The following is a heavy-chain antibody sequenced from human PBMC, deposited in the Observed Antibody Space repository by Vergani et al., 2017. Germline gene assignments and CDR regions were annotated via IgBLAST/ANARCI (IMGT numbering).Heavy chain of an antibody. CDR3: AKHFRGWGIVY. V-gene: IGHV3-30*02. J-gene: IGHJ4*02. CDR2: LQFDGSNQ. D-gene: IGHD3-16*01. CDR1: GFTLSNYD. Sequence: QVQLVESGGGVVQRGGSLRLSCAPSGFTLSNYDMQWIRQWPGKGLEFVAFLQFDGSNQYYADSVKGRFTLSRDFSKHTLYLQMNSLRTDDTATYYCAKHFRGWGIVYWCQGTQVIVSS.